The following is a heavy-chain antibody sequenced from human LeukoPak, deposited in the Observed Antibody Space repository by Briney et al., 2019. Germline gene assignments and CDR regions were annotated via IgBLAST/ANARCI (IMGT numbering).Heavy chain of an antibody. CDR3: AKAHCSPTSCSRIDY. J-gene: IGHJ4*02. V-gene: IGHV3-23*01. D-gene: IGHD2-2*01. Sequence: TGGSLRLSCAASGFTFSACAMGWVRHAPGKGLGRVSAISGSGGSTFYADSVKGRFTISRDNSKNTVYLQMSGLRAEDTALYYCAKAHCSPTSCSRIDYWGQGTLVTVSS. CDR1: GFTFSACA. CDR2: ISGSGGST.